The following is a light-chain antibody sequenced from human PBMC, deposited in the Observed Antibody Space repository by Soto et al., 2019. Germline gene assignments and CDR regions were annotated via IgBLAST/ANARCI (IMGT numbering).Light chain of an antibody. CDR1: SSNIGATYD. CDR3: QSYDSSLSAHYV. CDR2: GNS. Sequence: QSVLTKPTSVSGAPGQRVTISCTGSSSNIGATYDVQWYQQLPGTAPKLLIYGNSNRPSGVPDRFSGAKSGTSASLAITGLQADDEADYYCQSYDSSLSAHYVFGTGTKVTVL. V-gene: IGLV1-40*01. J-gene: IGLJ1*01.